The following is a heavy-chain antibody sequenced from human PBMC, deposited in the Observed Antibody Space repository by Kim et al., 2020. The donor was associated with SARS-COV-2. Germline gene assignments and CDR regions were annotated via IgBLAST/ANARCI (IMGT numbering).Heavy chain of an antibody. CDR2: ISWNSGSI. V-gene: IGHV3-9*01. CDR3: ASLYCSGGSCYQNAGMDV. J-gene: IGHJ6*02. Sequence: GGSLRLSCAASGFTFDDYAMHWVRQAPGKGLEWVSGISWNSGSIGYADSVKGRFTISRDNAKNSLYLQMNSLRAEDTALYYCASLYCSGGSCYQNAGMDVWGQGTTVTVSS. CDR1: GFTFDDYA. D-gene: IGHD2-15*01.